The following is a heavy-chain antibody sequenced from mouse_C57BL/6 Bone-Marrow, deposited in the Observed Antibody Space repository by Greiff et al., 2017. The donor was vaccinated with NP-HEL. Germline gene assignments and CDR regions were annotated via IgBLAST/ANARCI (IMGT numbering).Heavy chain of an antibody. CDR3: ARAGPSYYAMDY. D-gene: IGHD4-1*01. V-gene: IGHV1-63*01. J-gene: IGHJ4*01. CDR2: IYPGGGYT. CDR1: GYTFTNYW. Sequence: VKLQESGAELVRPGTSVKMSCKASGYTFTNYWIGWAKQRPGHGLEWIGDIYPGGGYTNYNEKFKGKATLTADKSSSTAYMQFSSLTSEDSAIYYCARAGPSYYAMDYWGQGTSVTVSS.